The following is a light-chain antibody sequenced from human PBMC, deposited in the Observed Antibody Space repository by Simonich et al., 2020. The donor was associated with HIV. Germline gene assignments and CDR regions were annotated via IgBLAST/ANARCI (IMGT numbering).Light chain of an antibody. CDR3: QQYNGYPLT. Sequence: AIQLTQSPSSLSSSLGDRVTITCRTSQDISSALAWYQQKPGKTPRVLIYDASRLESGVPSRFSGSGSGTDFTLTISGLQPEDFAVYYCQQYNGYPLTFGGGTKVEIK. CDR2: DAS. V-gene: IGKV1-13*02. CDR1: QDISSA. J-gene: IGKJ4*01.